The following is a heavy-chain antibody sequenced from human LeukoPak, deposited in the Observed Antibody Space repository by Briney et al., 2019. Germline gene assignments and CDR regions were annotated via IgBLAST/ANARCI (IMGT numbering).Heavy chain of an antibody. J-gene: IGHJ4*02. Sequence: SVKVSCKASGGTFSSYAISWVRQAPGQGLEWMGGIIPIFGTANYAQKFQGRVTITADESTSTAYMELSSLRSEDTAVYYCARGYCSSTSCYAGGPYFDYWGQGTLVTVSS. CDR3: ARGYCSSTSCYAGGPYFDY. CDR2: IIPIFGTA. V-gene: IGHV1-69*13. D-gene: IGHD2-2*01. CDR1: GGTFSSYA.